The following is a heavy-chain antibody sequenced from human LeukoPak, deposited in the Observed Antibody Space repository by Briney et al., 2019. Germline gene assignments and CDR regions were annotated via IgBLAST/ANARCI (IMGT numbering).Heavy chain of an antibody. J-gene: IGHJ4*02. D-gene: IGHD5-18*01. CDR3: ARVDTAMVIDY. Sequence: ASVKVSCKASGGTFSSYAISWVRQAPGQGLEWMGRIIPIRGIANYAQKFQGRVTITADKSTSTAYMELSSLRSEDTAVYYCARVDTAMVIDYWGQGTLVTVSS. V-gene: IGHV1-69*04. CDR1: GGTFSSYA. CDR2: IIPIRGIA.